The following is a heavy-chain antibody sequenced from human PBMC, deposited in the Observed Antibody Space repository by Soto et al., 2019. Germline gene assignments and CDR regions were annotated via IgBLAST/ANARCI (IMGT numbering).Heavy chain of an antibody. V-gene: IGHV1-46*01. CDR2: INPGGGRT. CDR3: ARDVSGPGATYVMDV. J-gene: IGHJ6*02. Sequence: ASVKVSCKASGYIFSSHFIYWVRQAPGQGLQWMGIINPGGGRTAYAQKFQGRVTLTRDMSTSTVYMELTSLTYDDTAVYYCARDVSGPGATYVMDVWGQGTTVTV. D-gene: IGHD2-2*01. CDR1: GYIFSSHF.